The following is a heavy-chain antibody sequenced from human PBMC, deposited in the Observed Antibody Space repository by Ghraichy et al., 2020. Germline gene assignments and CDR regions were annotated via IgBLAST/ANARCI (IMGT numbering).Heavy chain of an antibody. CDR3: ATPELGSGNYLYYYGLDV. CDR2: IKSKTDGGTT. J-gene: IGHJ6*02. V-gene: IGHV3-15*01. CDR1: GFTLNNAW. D-gene: IGHD3-10*01. Sequence: LSLTCAATGFTLNNAWMTWVRQAPGKGLEWVGQIKSKTDGGTTDYAAPVKGRFIMFRYDSKNTLYLQMNSLKIDDTAVYYCATPELGSGNYLYYYGLDVWGQGTTVTVYS.